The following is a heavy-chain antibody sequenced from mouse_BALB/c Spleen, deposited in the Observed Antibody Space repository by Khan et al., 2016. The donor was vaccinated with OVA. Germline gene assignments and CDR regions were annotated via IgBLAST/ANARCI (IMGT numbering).Heavy chain of an antibody. CDR2: IRNKANGYTT. D-gene: IGHD1-1*01. CDR3: ARDGRYGPTGSY. V-gene: IGHV7-3*02. CDR1: GFTFTDYY. Sequence: EVELVESGGGLVQPGGSLRLSCATSGFTFTDYYMSWVRQPPGKALEWLGFIRNKANGYTTEYSASVKGRFTISRDNSQSILYLQMNTLGAEDSATYYCARDGRYGPTGSYWGQGTTLTVSS. J-gene: IGHJ2*01.